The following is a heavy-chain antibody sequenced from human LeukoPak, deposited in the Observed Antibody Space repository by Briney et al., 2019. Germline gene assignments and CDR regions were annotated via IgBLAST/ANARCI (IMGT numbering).Heavy chain of an antibody. CDR3: VTGYWYRFDY. CDR1: GFNFLGYN. V-gene: IGHV3-7*01. D-gene: IGHD6-13*01. J-gene: IGHJ4*02. Sequence: PGGSLRLSCITSGFNFLGYNMAWVRQAPGKGLEWLATVTRDGSGTEYIDSVRGRFTISRDNAKNSVYLQMNSLRAEDTAVYFCVTGYWYRFDYWGQGLLLTVSS. CDR2: VTRDGSGT.